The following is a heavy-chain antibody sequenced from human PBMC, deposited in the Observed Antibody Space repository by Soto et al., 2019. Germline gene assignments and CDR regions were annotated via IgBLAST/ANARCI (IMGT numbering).Heavy chain of an antibody. V-gene: IGHV3-21*01. J-gene: IGHJ4*02. CDR1: GFPFGIYT. D-gene: IGHD7-27*01. CDR2: ISSSGTYI. CDR3: ARVGNYHEF. Sequence: GGSLRLSCETSGFPFGIYTMNWVRQAPGKGLEWVSSISSSGTYIDYADSVEGRFAISRDDAKNSVFLEMTSLRVDDTAVYYCARVGNYHEFWGQGTLVTVSS.